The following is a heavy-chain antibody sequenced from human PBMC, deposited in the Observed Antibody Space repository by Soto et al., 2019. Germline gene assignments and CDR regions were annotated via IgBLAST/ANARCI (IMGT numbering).Heavy chain of an antibody. D-gene: IGHD6-6*01. J-gene: IGHJ6*02. CDR2: ISAYNGNT. Sequence: ASVKVSCKASGYTFTSYGISWVRQAPGQGLEWMGWISAYNGNTSYAQKLQGRVTMTTDTSTSTAYMELRSLRSDDTAVYYCAREGLQLVGYYYYGMDVWGQGTTVTVSS. CDR3: AREGLQLVGYYYYGMDV. V-gene: IGHV1-18*04. CDR1: GYTFTSYG.